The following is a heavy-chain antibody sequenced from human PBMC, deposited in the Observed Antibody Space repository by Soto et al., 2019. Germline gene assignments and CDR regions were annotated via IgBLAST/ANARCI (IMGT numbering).Heavy chain of an antibody. V-gene: IGHV3-23*01. CDR1: GFSFSSYA. D-gene: IGHD6-13*01. CDR3: AKDRLVRVYYMGV. CDR2: LSGSGGST. Sequence: GGSLRLSCAASGFSFSSYAMSWVRQAPGRGLEWVSALSGSGGSTYYADSVKGRFTISRDNSKNTLYLQMNSLRAEDTAVYYCAKDRLVRVYYMGVWGKGTTVTVSS. J-gene: IGHJ6*03.